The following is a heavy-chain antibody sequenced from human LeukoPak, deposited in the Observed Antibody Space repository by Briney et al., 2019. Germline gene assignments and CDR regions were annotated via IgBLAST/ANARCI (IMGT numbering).Heavy chain of an antibody. V-gene: IGHV3-13*04. CDR1: GFTFSRYD. D-gene: IGHD3-10*01. Sequence: HTGGSLRLSCAASGFTFSRYDMHWVRQRTGKGLEWVSAIGTAGDTYYPGSVKGRFTISRENAKNSLYLQMNSLRAEDTAVYYCARDGPYGSGTYYYGMDVWGQGTTATVSS. CDR3: ARDGPYGSGTYYYGMDV. J-gene: IGHJ6*02. CDR2: IGTAGDT.